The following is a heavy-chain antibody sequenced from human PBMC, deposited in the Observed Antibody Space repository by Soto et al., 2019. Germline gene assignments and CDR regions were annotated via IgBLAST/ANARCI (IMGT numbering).Heavy chain of an antibody. V-gene: IGHV3-64*01. Sequence: GGSLRLSCAASGFTFSTYAMHWVRQAPGNTLEFVSAISSNGGSTYYANSVKGRFTISRHNSKNTLYLQMNSLRAEDTAVYYCAREVGHGWFDPWGQGTLVTVSS. CDR2: ISSNGGST. J-gene: IGHJ5*02. CDR3: AREVGHGWFDP. CDR1: GFTFSTYA.